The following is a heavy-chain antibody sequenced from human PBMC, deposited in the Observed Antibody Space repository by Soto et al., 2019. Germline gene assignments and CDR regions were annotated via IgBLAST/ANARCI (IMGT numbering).Heavy chain of an antibody. V-gene: IGHV5-51*01. CDR3: ARRASSTWSLDY. Sequence: EVQLVQSGAEVKKPGESLKISCKGSGYSFASYLIAWVRQMPGKGLEWMAIIYPGDSDTRYSPSFQGQVTISVDKSINTAYLQWTSLKASDTAMYYCARRASSTWSLDYWGQGTLVTVSS. J-gene: IGHJ4*02. CDR1: GYSFASYL. D-gene: IGHD6-13*01. CDR2: IYPGDSDT.